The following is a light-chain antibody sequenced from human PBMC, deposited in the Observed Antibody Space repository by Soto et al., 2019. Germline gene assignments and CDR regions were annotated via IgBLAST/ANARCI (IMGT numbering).Light chain of an antibody. CDR1: QSVSSN. V-gene: IGKV3-15*01. CDR2: GAS. J-gene: IGKJ1*01. CDR3: QQYNNWPSWT. Sequence: EIVMTQSPATLSVSPGERATLSCRANQSVSSNLAWYQQKPGQAPRLLIYGASTRATGIPARFSGSGSGTEFNLTISSLQYEDFAVYYCQQYNNWPSWTFGQGTKVEIK.